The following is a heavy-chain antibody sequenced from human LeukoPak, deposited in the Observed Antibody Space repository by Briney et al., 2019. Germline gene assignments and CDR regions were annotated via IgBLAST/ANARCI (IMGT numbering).Heavy chain of an antibody. CDR3: ARDRMVRGYGAGWFGP. Sequence: SETLSLTCTVSGGSISSYYWSWIRQPPGKGLEWIGYIYYSGSTNYNPSLKSRVTISVDTSKNQFSLKLSSVTAADTAVYYCARDRMVRGYGAGWFGPWGQGTLVTVSS. V-gene: IGHV4-59*01. D-gene: IGHD3-10*01. J-gene: IGHJ5*02. CDR2: IYYSGST. CDR1: GGSISSYY.